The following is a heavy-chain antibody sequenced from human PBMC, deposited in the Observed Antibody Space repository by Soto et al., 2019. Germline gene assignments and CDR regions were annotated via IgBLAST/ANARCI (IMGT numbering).Heavy chain of an antibody. V-gene: IGHV1-69*06. Sequence: QVQLVQSGAEVKKPGSSVKVSCKASGGTFSSYAISWVRQAPGQGLEWMGGIIPIFGTANYAQKFQGRVTITADKSTSTAYMELSSMRSVDTAVYYCPTSRGYSGYDYGYWGQGTLVTVSS. J-gene: IGHJ4*02. CDR2: IIPIFGTA. CDR3: PTSRGYSGYDYGY. CDR1: GGTFSSYA. D-gene: IGHD5-12*01.